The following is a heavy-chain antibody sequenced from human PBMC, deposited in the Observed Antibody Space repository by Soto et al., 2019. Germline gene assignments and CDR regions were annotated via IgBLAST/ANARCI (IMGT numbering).Heavy chain of an antibody. Sequence: GESLKISCQGSGYTFTDYWIGWVRQMPGNGLEWMGNIYPGDSDTRYNPSFQGQVTISAEKSISTAYLQWSSLKASDTGMYYCASTKYGGSFSIWGQGTLVTVSS. CDR2: IYPGDSDT. CDR1: GYTFTDYW. D-gene: IGHD1-26*01. V-gene: IGHV5-51*01. CDR3: ASTKYGGSFSI. J-gene: IGHJ4*02.